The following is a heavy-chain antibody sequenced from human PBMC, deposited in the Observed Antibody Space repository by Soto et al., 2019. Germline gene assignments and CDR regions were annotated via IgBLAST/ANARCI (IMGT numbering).Heavy chain of an antibody. D-gene: IGHD3-10*01. CDR2: ISGSDGTT. CDR3: AKTVGTFWAYYSRYFDY. J-gene: IGHJ4*02. V-gene: IGHV3-23*01. CDR1: GFTFSSYA. Sequence: GGSLRLSCVASGFTFSSYAMSWVRQAPGKGLEWVSVISGSDGTTYYADSVKGRFTISRDNSKNTLYLQMNSLRAVDTALYYCAKTVGTFWAYYSRYFDYWGQGTLVTVSS.